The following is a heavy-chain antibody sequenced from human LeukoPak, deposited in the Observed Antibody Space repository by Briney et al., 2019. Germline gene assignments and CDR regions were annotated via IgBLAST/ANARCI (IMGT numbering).Heavy chain of an antibody. CDR1: GGSISSGSYY. J-gene: IGHJ4*02. V-gene: IGHV4-61*02. D-gene: IGHD3-10*01. CDR2: IYTSGST. CDR3: ARDGSRGSFYFDY. Sequence: PSETLSHTCTLSGGSISSGSYYWSWIRQPAGKGLEWIGRIYTSGSTNYNPSLKSRVTRSVDTSKNQFSLKLSSVTAADTAVYYCARDGSRGSFYFDYWGQGTLVTVSS.